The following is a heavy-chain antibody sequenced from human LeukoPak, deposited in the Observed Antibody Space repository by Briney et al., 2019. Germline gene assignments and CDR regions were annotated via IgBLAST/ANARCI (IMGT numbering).Heavy chain of an antibody. J-gene: IGHJ5*02. CDR3: AIRGYCSGGSCYSGAVWFDP. D-gene: IGHD2-15*01. CDR2: ISAYNGNT. CDR1: GYTFTSYG. V-gene: IGHV1-18*01. Sequence: ASVKVSCKASGYTFTSYGISWVRQAPGQGLEWMGWISAYNGNTNYAQKLQGRVTMTTDTSTSTAYKELRSLRSDDTAVYYYAIRGYCSGGSCYSGAVWFDPWGQGTLVTVSS.